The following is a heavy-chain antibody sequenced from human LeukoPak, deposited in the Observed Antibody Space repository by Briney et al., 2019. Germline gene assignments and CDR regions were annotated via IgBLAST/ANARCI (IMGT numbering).Heavy chain of an antibody. J-gene: IGHJ3*02. Sequence: GGSLRLSCAASGITFSGSAMHWVRQASGKGLEWVGRIRSKANSYATAYAASVKGRFTISRDDSKNTAYLQMNSLKTEDTAVYYCTRARSSGYYYEDAFDIWGQGTMVTVSS. CDR1: GITFSGSA. CDR2: IRSKANSYAT. CDR3: TRARSSGYYYEDAFDI. V-gene: IGHV3-73*01. D-gene: IGHD3-22*01.